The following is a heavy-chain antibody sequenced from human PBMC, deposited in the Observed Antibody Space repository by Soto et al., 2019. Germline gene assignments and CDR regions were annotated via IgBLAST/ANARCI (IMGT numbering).Heavy chain of an antibody. Sequence: SETLSLTCTVSGGSMSRYYWTWIRQPPGKGLEWIGNIHYTGSTNYNPSLKSRVTILLGTSTSQFSLRVSSVTAADTAVYYCARDLTISSTDGPLDPWGHGTLVTVSS. CDR2: IHYTGST. J-gene: IGHJ5*02. CDR1: GGSMSRYY. V-gene: IGHV4-59*01. CDR3: ARDLTISSTDGPLDP. D-gene: IGHD1-1*01.